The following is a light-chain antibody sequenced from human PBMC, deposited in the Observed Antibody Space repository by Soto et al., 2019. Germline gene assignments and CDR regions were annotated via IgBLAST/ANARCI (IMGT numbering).Light chain of an antibody. V-gene: IGKV3-20*01. CDR2: GAS. CDR1: QSIRSNY. Sequence: ESVLTQSPGTLSLSPGERATLSCRASQSIRSNYVAWYQQKPGQGPRLLIYGASSRATGIPDRFSGSGSGTDFTLIISRLEPEYFAMYYFRHDGSFPSASGQRTK. J-gene: IGKJ1*01. CDR3: RHDGSFPSA.